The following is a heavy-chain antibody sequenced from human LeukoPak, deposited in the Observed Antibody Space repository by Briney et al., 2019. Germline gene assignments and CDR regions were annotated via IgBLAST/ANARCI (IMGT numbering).Heavy chain of an antibody. V-gene: IGHV1-69*04. J-gene: IGHJ4*02. D-gene: IGHD6-13*01. CDR2: IIPILGIA. Sequence: SVKVSCKASGGTFSSYAISWVRQAPGQGREWMGRIIPILGIANYALKFQGRVTITADKSTSTAYMELSSLRSEDTAVYYCARDLLNAAAAHFDYWGQGTLVTVSS. CDR3: ARDLLNAAAAHFDY. CDR1: GGTFSSYA.